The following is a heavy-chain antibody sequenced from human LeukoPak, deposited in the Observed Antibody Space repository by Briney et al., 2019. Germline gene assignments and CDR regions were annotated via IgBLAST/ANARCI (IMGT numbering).Heavy chain of an antibody. J-gene: IGHJ5*01. D-gene: IGHD6-13*01. CDR3: ARRWEQQLVRWFDS. Sequence: NPSETLSLTFTVSGGSISSSSYYWGWIRQPPGKGLEWIGSIYYSGSTYYNPSLKSRVTISVDTSKNQFSLKLSSVTAADTAVYYSARRWEQQLVRWFDSWGQGTLVTVSS. V-gene: IGHV4-39*01. CDR1: GGSISSSSYY. CDR2: IYYSGST.